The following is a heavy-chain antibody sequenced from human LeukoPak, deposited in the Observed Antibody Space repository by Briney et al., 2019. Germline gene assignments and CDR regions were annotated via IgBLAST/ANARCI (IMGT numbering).Heavy chain of an antibody. V-gene: IGHV1-24*01. J-gene: IGHJ4*02. Sequence: ASVKVSCKVSGYTLTELSMHWVRQAPGKGLEWMGGFDPEDGETIYAQKFQGRVTITADKSTSTAYMELSSLRSEDTAVYYCAREPCTNGVCHDDYWGQGTLVTVSS. CDR3: AREPCTNGVCHDDY. CDR1: GYTLTELS. CDR2: FDPEDGET. D-gene: IGHD2-8*01.